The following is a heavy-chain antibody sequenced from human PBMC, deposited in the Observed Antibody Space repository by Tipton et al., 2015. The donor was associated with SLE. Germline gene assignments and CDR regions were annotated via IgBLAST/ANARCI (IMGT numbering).Heavy chain of an antibody. V-gene: IGHV4-38-2*02. D-gene: IGHD3-3*02. CDR3: ARGPPFMEWERNWFDP. Sequence: TLSLTCTVSGYSISSGYYWGWIRQPPGKGLEWIGSIYHSGSTNYNPSLQSRVTISVDRSKNQFSLKLTSVTAADTAVYYCARGPPFMEWERNWFDPWGQGTQVTVSS. J-gene: IGHJ5*02. CDR1: GYSISSGYY. CDR2: IYHSGST.